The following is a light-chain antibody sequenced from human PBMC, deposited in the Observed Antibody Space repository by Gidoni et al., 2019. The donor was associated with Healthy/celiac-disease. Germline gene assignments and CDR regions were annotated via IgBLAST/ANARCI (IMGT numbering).Light chain of an antibody. CDR2: KAS. J-gene: IGKJ2*01. CDR1: QSISSW. Sequence: DIQMTQSPSTLSASVGDRVTITCRASQSISSWLAWYQQKPGKAPKLLIYKASSLESRVPSRFSGSGSGTEFTLTISSLQPDDFATYYCQQYNSYGMYTFXQXTKLEIK. CDR3: QQYNSYGMYT. V-gene: IGKV1-5*03.